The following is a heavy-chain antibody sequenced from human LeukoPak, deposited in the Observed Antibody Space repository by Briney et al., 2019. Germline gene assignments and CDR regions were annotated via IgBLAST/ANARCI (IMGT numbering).Heavy chain of an antibody. D-gene: IGHD6-13*01. CDR1: GFTFSSNS. V-gene: IGHV3-21*01. CDR2: ISSSSSYI. CDR3: ARDIAAAGTSLDR. J-gene: IGHJ4*02. Sequence: GGSLRLSCAASGFTFSSNSMNWDRQAPGKGLEWVSSISSSSSYIYYADSVKGRFTISRDNAKNSLYLQMNSLRAEDTAVYYCARDIAAAGTSLDRWGQGTLVTVSS.